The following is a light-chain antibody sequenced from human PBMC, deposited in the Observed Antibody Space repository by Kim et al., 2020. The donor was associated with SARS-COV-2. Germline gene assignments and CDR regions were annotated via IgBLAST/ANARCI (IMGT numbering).Light chain of an antibody. CDR1: NIEKKN. V-gene: IGLV3-9*01. CDR3: QVWDSVSVV. CDR2: RDS. Sequence: SSELTQPLSVSVALGQTARITCGGNNIEKKNVHWYQQRPGQAPILVMYRDSKRPSGIPERLSGSNSGNTATLTISRVQAGDEADYYCQVWDSVSVVFGGG. J-gene: IGLJ2*01.